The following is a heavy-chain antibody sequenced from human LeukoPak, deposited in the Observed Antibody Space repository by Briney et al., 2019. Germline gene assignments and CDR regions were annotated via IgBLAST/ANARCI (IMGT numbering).Heavy chain of an antibody. J-gene: IGHJ3*02. CDR1: GFIFNNYD. CDR2: MRGDGSQL. CDR3: AKDIGRRIFGVAYDAFDI. D-gene: IGHD3-3*01. V-gene: IGHV3-30*02. Sequence: GGSLRLSCVASGFIFNNYDMHWVRQAPGKGLEWVASMRGDGSQLYHAESVKGRFTISRDNSKNTLYVQMNSLRVEDTAIYYCAKDIGRRIFGVAYDAFDIWGQGTMLTFSS.